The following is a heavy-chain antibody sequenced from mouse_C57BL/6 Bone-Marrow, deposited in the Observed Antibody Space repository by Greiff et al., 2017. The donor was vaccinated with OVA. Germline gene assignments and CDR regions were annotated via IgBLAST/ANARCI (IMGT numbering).Heavy chain of an antibody. Sequence: VQLKESGGDLVKPGGSLKLSCAASGFTFSSYGMSWVRQTPDKRLEWVATISSGGSYTYYPDSVKGRFTISRDNAKNTLYLQMSSLKSEDTAMYYCARRDGYYDYDDGFAYWGQGTLVTVSA. CDR2: ISSGGSYT. D-gene: IGHD2-4*01. CDR1: GFTFSSYG. V-gene: IGHV5-6*01. J-gene: IGHJ3*01. CDR3: ARRDGYYDYDDGFAY.